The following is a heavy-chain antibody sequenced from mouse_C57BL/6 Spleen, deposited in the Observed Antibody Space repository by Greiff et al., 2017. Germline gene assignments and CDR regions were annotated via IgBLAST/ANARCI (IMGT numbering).Heavy chain of an antibody. CDR1: GYAFTNYL. Sequence: QVQLQQSGAELVRPGTSVKVSCKASGYAFTNYLIEWVKQRPGQGLEWIGVINPGSGGTNYNEKFKGKATLTADKSSSTAYMQLSSLTSEDSAVYFCARDYYGSSLEAWFADWGQGTLVTVSA. CDR3: ARDYYGSSLEAWFAD. V-gene: IGHV1-54*01. D-gene: IGHD1-1*01. J-gene: IGHJ3*01. CDR2: INPGSGGT.